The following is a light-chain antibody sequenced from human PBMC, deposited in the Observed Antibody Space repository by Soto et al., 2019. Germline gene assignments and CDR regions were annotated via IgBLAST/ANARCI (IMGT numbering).Light chain of an antibody. CDR2: DAS. V-gene: IGKV3-11*01. CDR3: QQRSSWIT. CDR1: QSVRSF. J-gene: IGKJ5*01. Sequence: EIVLTQSPATLSLSAVERSTLSCRASQSVRSFLTWYQQRPGQAPRLLIYDASKRASGIPARFSGSGSGTDFNLTISSLDPEDFAVYYCQQRSSWITFGQGTRLEIK.